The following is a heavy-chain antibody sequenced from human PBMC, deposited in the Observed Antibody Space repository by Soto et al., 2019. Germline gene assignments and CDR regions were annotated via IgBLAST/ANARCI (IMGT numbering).Heavy chain of an antibody. V-gene: IGHV3-30*03. CDR1: GLTFTGYG. Sequence: GGSLRLSCAASGLTFTGYGMHWVRQAPGKGLEWTAVISHDGNNQYYADSVKGRHTISRDNSKNTLYLQMNSLRAEDTAVYYCARAYGYSYGYLLPTAYYYYGMDVWGQGTTVTVSS. J-gene: IGHJ6*02. D-gene: IGHD5-18*01. CDR2: ISHDGNNQ. CDR3: ARAYGYSYGYLLPTAYYYYGMDV.